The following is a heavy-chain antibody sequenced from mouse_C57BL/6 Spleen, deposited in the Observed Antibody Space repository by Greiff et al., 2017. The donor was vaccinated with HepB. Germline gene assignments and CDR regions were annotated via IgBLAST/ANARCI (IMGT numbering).Heavy chain of an antibody. CDR1: GYTFTSYY. CDR2: IYPGNGYT. D-gene: IGHD1-1*01. J-gene: IGHJ2*01. V-gene: IGHV1-12*01. Sequence: LQQPGAELVRPGASVKMSCKASGYTFTSYYMHWVKQTPRQGLEWIGAIYPGNGYTSYNQKFKGKATLTVDKSSSTAYMQLSSLTSEDSAVYFCSRRYYGSSYGGVFDDWGQGTTLTVSS. CDR3: SRRYYGSSYGGVFDD.